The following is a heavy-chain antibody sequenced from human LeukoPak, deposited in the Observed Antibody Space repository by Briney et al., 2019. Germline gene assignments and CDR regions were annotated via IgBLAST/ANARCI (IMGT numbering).Heavy chain of an antibody. V-gene: IGHV1-69*05. Sequence: SVKVSCKASGGTFSSYAISWVRQAPGQGLEWMGRIIPIFGTANYAQKFRGRVTITTDESTSTAYMELGSLRSEDTAVYYCARAGPSMIVPNAFDIWGQGTMVTVSS. CDR3: ARAGPSMIVPNAFDI. CDR1: GGTFSSYA. CDR2: IIPIFGTA. D-gene: IGHD3-22*01. J-gene: IGHJ3*02.